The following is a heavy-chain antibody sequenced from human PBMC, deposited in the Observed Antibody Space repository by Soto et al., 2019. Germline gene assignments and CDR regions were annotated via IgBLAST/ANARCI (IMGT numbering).Heavy chain of an antibody. Sequence: GGSLRPSCVASGFTFSSYGMHWVRQAPGNGLEWVAVISYGGSNKYYADSVKGRFTISRDNSKNTVYRQMNSLRADDTAVYYWAATDCGWNNPYYYYDMDVWGQGTTVT. V-gene: IGHV3-30*03. J-gene: IGHJ6*02. CDR1: GFTFSSYG. CDR3: AATDCGWNNPYYYYDMDV. D-gene: IGHD6-19*01. CDR2: ISYGGSNK.